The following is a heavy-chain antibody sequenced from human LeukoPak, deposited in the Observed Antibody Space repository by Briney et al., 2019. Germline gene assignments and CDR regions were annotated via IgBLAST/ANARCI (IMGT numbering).Heavy chain of an antibody. CDR3: ARDETRYSGYDC. D-gene: IGHD5-12*01. CDR2: INPNSGGT. CDR1: GYTFTVYF. Sequence: ASVKVSCKASGYTFTVYFMHWVRQAPGQGLEWMGWINPNSGGTNYAQKFQGRVTMTRDTSISTAYMELSRLRSDDTAVYYCARDETRYSGYDCWGQGTLVTVSS. V-gene: IGHV1-2*02. J-gene: IGHJ4*02.